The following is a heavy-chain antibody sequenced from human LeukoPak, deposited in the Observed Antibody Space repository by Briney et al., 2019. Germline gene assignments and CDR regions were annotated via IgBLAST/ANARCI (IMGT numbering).Heavy chain of an antibody. D-gene: IGHD4-23*01. Sequence: PSETLSLTCTVSGGSISSYYWSWIRQPAGKGLEWIGRISMTGSINYNASLKSRVTMSVDTSKNQFSLKLSSVTAADTAMYYCARDFYGGRSDAFDIWGQGTMVIVSS. CDR3: ARDFYGGRSDAFDI. V-gene: IGHV4-4*07. CDR2: ISMTGSI. CDR1: GGSISSYY. J-gene: IGHJ3*02.